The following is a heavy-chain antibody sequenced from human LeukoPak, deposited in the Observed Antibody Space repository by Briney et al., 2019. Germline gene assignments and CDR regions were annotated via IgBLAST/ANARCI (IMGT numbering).Heavy chain of an antibody. Sequence: ASVKVSCKASGGTFCSYAISWVRQAAGQGLEWMGGIIPIFGTANYAQKFQGRVTITADKSTSTAYMELSSLRSEDTAVYYCALPSGYSEGAFDIWGQGTMVTVSS. D-gene: IGHD5-18*01. V-gene: IGHV1-69*06. J-gene: IGHJ3*02. CDR2: IIPIFGTA. CDR1: GGTFCSYA. CDR3: ALPSGYSEGAFDI.